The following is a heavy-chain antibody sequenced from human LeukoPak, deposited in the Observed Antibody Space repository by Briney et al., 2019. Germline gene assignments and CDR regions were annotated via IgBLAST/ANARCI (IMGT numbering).Heavy chain of an antibody. CDR3: ARVSDGYNSYYFDY. V-gene: IGHV3-48*03. J-gene: IGHJ4*02. CDR1: GFTFSSYE. Sequence: GGSLRLSCAASGFTFSSYEMNWVRQAPGKGLEWVSYISSSGSTIYYADSVKGRFTISRDNAKNSLYLQMNSLRAEDTAVYYCARVSDGYNSYYFDYWGQGTLVTVSS. CDR2: ISSSGSTI. D-gene: IGHD5-24*01.